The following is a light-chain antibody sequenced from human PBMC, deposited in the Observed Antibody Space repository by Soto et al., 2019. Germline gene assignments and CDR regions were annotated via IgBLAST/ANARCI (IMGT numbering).Light chain of an antibody. CDR1: HSVSSSY. CDR2: GAS. CDR3: QQYDSSPRT. J-gene: IGKJ1*01. V-gene: IGKV3-20*01. Sequence: EIVLTQSPGTLSLSPGERATLSCRASHSVSSSYLAWYQHKPGQAPSLLIYGASNRATGIPDRFSGSGSGTDFTLTISRLEPEDFAVYYCQQYDSSPRTFGQGTKVEI.